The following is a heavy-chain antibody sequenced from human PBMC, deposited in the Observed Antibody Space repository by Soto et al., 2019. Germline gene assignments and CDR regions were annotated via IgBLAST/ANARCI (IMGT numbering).Heavy chain of an antibody. CDR2: ISWNSGSI. J-gene: IGHJ4*02. CDR3: TTTTVDY. D-gene: IGHD1-26*01. V-gene: IGHV3-9*01. CDR1: GFTFDDYA. Sequence: VQLVESGGGLVQPGRSLRLSCAASGFTFDDYAMHWVRQAPGKGLEWVSGISWNSGSIGYADSVKGRFTISRDNAKNSLYLQMNSLRAEDTALYYCTTTTVDYWGQGTLVTVSS.